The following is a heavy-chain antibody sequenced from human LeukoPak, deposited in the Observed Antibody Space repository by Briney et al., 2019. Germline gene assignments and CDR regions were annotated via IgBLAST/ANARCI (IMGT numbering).Heavy chain of an antibody. Sequence: SETLSLTCAVYGGSFSGYYWSWIRQPPGKGLEWIGEINHSGSTNYNPSLKSRVTISVDTSKNQFSLKLSSVTAADTAVYYCARGGEMATQLFFYLDYWGQGTLVTVSS. D-gene: IGHD5-24*01. CDR2: INHSGST. CDR3: ARGGEMATQLFFYLDY. CDR1: GGSFSGYY. V-gene: IGHV4-34*01. J-gene: IGHJ4*02.